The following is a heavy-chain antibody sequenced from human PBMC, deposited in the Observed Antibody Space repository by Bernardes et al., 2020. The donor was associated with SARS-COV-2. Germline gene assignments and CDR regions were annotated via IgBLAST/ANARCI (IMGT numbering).Heavy chain of an antibody. CDR2: IYPGDSDT. D-gene: IGHD2-15*01. CDR1: GYSFTSYW. CDR3: ARLGAYCSGGSCYSGVYYYYGMDV. J-gene: IGHJ6*02. V-gene: IGHV5-51*01. Sequence: GESLKISCKGSGYSFTSYWIGWVRQMPGKGLEWMGIIYPGDSDTRYSPSFQGQVTISADKSISTAYLQWSSLKASDTAMYYCARLGAYCSGGSCYSGVYYYYGMDVWGQGTTVTVSS.